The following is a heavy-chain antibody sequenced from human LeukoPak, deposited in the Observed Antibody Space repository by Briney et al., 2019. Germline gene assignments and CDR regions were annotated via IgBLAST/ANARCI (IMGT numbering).Heavy chain of an antibody. CDR2: IYYSGST. CDR3: ARGGDYGHRRVWFDP. V-gene: IGHV4-39*07. D-gene: IGHD4-17*01. CDR1: GGSISSSSYY. J-gene: IGHJ5*02. Sequence: PSETLSLTCTVSGGSISSSSYYWGWIRQPPGKGLEWIGSIYYSGSTYYNPSLKSRVTISVDTSKNQFSLKLSSVTAADTAVYYCARGGDYGHRRVWFDPWGQGTLVTVSS.